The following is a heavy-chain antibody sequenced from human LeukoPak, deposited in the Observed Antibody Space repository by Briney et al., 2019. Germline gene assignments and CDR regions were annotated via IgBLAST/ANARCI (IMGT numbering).Heavy chain of an antibody. V-gene: IGHV3-23*01. CDR2: ISGSGGST. Sequence: PGGSLRLSCAASGFTFSSYAMSCVRQAPGKGLEWVSAISGSGGSTYYADFVKGRVTISRYNSKNTVYLQMNSMRDEDTAVYHCAKDDRSSWYPHFDYWGQGTLVTVSS. CDR1: GFTFSSYA. J-gene: IGHJ4*02. CDR3: AKDDRSSWYPHFDY. D-gene: IGHD6-13*01.